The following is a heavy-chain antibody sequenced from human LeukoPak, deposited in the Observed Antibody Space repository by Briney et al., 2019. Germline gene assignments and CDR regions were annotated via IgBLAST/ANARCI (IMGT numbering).Heavy chain of an antibody. D-gene: IGHD4-23*01. CDR3: ARDAGYGGNSDY. CDR2: INKDGSDK. J-gene: IGHJ4*02. V-gene: IGHV3-7*01. CDR1: GFTFNMYW. Sequence: GGSLRLSCAASGFTFNMYWMTWVRQAPGKGLESVAYINKDGSDKYYVDSVKGGFTVSRDNAKSSLYLQMNSLRAEDTAVYYCARDAGYGGNSDYWGQGTLVTVSS.